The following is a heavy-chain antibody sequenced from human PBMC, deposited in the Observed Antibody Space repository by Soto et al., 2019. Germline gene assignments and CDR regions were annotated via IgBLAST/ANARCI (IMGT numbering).Heavy chain of an antibody. Sequence: ASVKVSCKASGYTFTSYYMHWVRQAPGQGLEWMGIINPSGGSTSYAQKFQGRVTMTRDTSTSTVYMELSSLRSEDTAVYYCARDQSPHYGDLLLVVEYYFDYWGQGTLVTVSS. CDR1: GYTFTSYY. CDR2: INPSGGST. J-gene: IGHJ4*02. CDR3: ARDQSPHYGDLLLVVEYYFDY. D-gene: IGHD4-17*01. V-gene: IGHV1-46*01.